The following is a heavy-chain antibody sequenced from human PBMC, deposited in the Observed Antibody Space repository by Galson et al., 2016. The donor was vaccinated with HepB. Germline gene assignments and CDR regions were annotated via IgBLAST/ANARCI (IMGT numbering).Heavy chain of an antibody. CDR1: GYTFTTYA. CDR3: ARGIAVEPSANWFDP. Sequence: SVKVSCKASGYTFTTYAMHWVCQVPGQRLEWMGLINAGNGNTKYSQKFQGRVTITTAYMELTSLTSEDTAVYYCARGIAVEPSANWFDPWGQGSLVTASS. CDR2: INAGNGNT. D-gene: IGHD2-2*01. J-gene: IGHJ5*02. V-gene: IGHV1-3*01.